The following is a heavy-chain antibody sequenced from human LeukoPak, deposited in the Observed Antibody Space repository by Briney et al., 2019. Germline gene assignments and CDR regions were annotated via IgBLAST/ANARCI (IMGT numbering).Heavy chain of an antibody. V-gene: IGHV3-23*01. Sequence: GGSLRLSCAASGFTFSSYAMNWVRQAPGKGLEWVSTISGSGGSTYYADSVKGRFTISRGNSKNTLYLQMNSLRAEDTAVYYCAVVYGDYNPGAFDIWGQGTMVTVSS. CDR3: AVVYGDYNPGAFDI. J-gene: IGHJ3*02. CDR1: GFTFSSYA. CDR2: ISGSGGST. D-gene: IGHD4-17*01.